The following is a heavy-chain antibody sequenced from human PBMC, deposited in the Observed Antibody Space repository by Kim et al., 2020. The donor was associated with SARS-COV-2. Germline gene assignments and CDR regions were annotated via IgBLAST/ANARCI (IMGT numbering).Heavy chain of an antibody. D-gene: IGHD3-10*01. V-gene: IGHV3-23*01. J-gene: IGHJ5*02. CDR3: AKDRNYFGSGTSNWFDP. Sequence: AKGRFTISRDNSKNTVYLQMSSLRGEDTAVYYCAKDRNYFGSGTSNWFDPWGQGTLVTVSS.